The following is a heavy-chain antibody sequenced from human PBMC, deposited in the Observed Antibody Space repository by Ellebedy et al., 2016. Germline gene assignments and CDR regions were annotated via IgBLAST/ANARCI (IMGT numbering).Heavy chain of an antibody. V-gene: IGHV4-59*01. D-gene: IGHD2-21*01. J-gene: IGHJ4*02. CDR2: IYYSGST. Sequence: SETLSLXXTVSGGSISSYYWSWIRQPPGKGLEWIGYIYYSGSTNYNPSLKSRVTISVDTSKNQFSLKLSSVTAADTAVYYCARICSGGDCPHHNFDYWGQGTLVTVSS. CDR3: ARICSGGDCPHHNFDY. CDR1: GGSISSYY.